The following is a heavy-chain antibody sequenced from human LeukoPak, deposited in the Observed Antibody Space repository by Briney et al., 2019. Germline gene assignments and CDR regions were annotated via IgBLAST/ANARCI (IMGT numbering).Heavy chain of an antibody. Sequence: GGSLRLSCAASGFTFSSYTMHWVRQAPGRGLEWVAVISNDGSKKYYGDSVKGRFTISRDNSKNTLYLQMDSLRVEDTAMYYCARGSNLRGTYLVLGSFDYWGQGTLVTVSS. CDR2: ISNDGSKK. CDR1: GFTFSSYT. J-gene: IGHJ4*02. V-gene: IGHV3-30-3*01. D-gene: IGHD1-7*01. CDR3: ARGSNLRGTYLVLGSFDY.